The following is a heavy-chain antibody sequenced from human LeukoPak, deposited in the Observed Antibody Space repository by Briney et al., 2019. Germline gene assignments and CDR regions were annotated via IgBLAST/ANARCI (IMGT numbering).Heavy chain of an antibody. CDR1: GFIFNNYG. D-gene: IGHD3-22*01. V-gene: IGHV3-23*01. Sequence: GGSLRPSCAASGFIFNNYGLVWVRQAPGKGLEWVSAISNDGGGTTYADFVKGRFSVSRDNSKNTLFLQMNSLRAEDTALYYCAKGSSGYFFDLWGQGTLVTVSS. CDR3: AKGSSGYFFDL. J-gene: IGHJ4*02. CDR2: ISNDGGGT.